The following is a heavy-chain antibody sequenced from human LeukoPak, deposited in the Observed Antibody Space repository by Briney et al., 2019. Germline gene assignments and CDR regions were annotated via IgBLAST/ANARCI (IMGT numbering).Heavy chain of an antibody. CDR2: ISYDGSNK. CDR1: GFTFSSYG. Sequence: GRSLRLSCAASGFTFSSYGMHWVRQAPGKGLEWGAVISYDGSNKYYADSVKGRFTISRDNSKNTLYLQMNSLRAEDTAVYYCAKDHFPYWGQGTLVTVSS. CDR3: AKDHFPY. D-gene: IGHD3-3*02. J-gene: IGHJ4*02. V-gene: IGHV3-30*18.